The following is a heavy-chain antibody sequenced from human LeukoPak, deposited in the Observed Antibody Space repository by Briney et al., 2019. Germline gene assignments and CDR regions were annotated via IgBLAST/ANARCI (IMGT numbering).Heavy chain of an antibody. J-gene: IGHJ3*01. CDR1: GFTFSENW. CDR3: AREEHRLAEAGTSALDL. D-gene: IGHD6-13*01. CDR2: INRDGGLT. V-gene: IGHV3-74*01. Sequence: GGSVRLSCVASGFTFSENWMHWVRQAPGKGLAWVSHINRDGGLTNYADSVKGRVTISRDNARNTVYLQMSSLRVEDTAIYFCAREEHRLAEAGTSALDLGGQGTLVTVSP.